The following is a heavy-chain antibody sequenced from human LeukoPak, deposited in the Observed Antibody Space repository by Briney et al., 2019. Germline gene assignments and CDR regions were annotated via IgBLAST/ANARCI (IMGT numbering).Heavy chain of an antibody. CDR1: GGTFSSYA. V-gene: IGHV1-69*13. J-gene: IGHJ6*03. Sequence: SVKVSCKASGGTFSSYAISWVRQAPGQGLEWMGGIIPIFGTANYAQKFQGRVTITADESTSTAYMELSSLRSDDTAVYYCARDRDYPKNYYYYMDVWGKGTTVTVSS. CDR2: IIPIFGTA. D-gene: IGHD4-11*01. CDR3: ARDRDYPKNYYYYMDV.